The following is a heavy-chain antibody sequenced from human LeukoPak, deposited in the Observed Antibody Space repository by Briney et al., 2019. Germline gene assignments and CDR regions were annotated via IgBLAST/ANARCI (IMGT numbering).Heavy chain of an antibody. J-gene: IGHJ4*02. V-gene: IGHV3-23*01. CDR3: AKDYYGSGGHYNLDYFDY. Sequence: GGSLRLSCAASGFTFSSYDMSWVRQAPGKGLEWVSAITGGGDGTFYADSVKGRFTISRDNSKNTLYLQMNSLRAEDTATYYCAKDYYGSGGHYNLDYFDYWGQGTRVTVSS. CDR2: ITGGGDGT. CDR1: GFTFSSYD. D-gene: IGHD3-10*01.